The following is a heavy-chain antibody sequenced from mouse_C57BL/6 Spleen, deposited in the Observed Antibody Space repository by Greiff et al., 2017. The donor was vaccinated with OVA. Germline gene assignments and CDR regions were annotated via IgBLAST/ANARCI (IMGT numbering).Heavy chain of an antibody. D-gene: IGHD2-5*01. V-gene: IGHV1-63*01. CDR2: IYPGGGYT. Sequence: VKLQESGAELVRPGTSVKMSCKASGYTFTNYWIGWAKQRPGHGLEWIGDIYPGGGYTNYNEKFKGKATLTADKSSSTAYMQFSSLTSEDSAIYYCARFSNYAFDYWGQGTTLTVSS. J-gene: IGHJ2*01. CDR3: ARFSNYAFDY. CDR1: GYTFTNYW.